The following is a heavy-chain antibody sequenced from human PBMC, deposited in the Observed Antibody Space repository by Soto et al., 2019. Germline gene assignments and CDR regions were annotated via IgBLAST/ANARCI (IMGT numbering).Heavy chain of an antibody. Sequence: SLRLSCAASGFSFSTYDMNWVRQAPGKGLEWVSYISGGSSRIFYADSVKGRFTISRDNAKNSLYLQMNSLRDEDTGVYYCARIIYGGWSTIKDYYYYAMDVWGQGT. CDR3: ARIIYGGWSTIKDYYYYAMDV. D-gene: IGHD5-12*01. V-gene: IGHV3-48*02. CDR2: ISGGSSRI. J-gene: IGHJ6*02. CDR1: GFSFSTYD.